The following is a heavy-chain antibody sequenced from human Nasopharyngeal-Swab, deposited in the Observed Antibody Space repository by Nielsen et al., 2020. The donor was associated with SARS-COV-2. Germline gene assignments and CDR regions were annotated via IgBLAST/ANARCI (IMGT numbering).Heavy chain of an antibody. CDR1: GGSFSGYY. J-gene: IGHJ4*02. CDR2: INHSGST. Sequence: SETLSLTCAVYGGSFSGYYWSWIRQPPGKGLEWTGEINHSGSTNYNPSLKSRVTISVDTSKNQFSLKLSSVTAADTAVYYCARGRGHFDYWGQGTLVTVSS. V-gene: IGHV4-34*01. D-gene: IGHD3-10*01. CDR3: ARGRGHFDY.